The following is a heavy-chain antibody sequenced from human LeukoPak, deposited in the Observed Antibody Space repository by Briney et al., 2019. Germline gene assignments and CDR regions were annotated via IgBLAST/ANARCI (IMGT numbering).Heavy chain of an antibody. Sequence: PGGSLRLSCAASGVSLSAYGVHWVREAPGKGLEWVAVIWYDGTSKDYADSVKGRFTFSRDNSKNTLYLQRNSLTVEDTAVYYCARSQSSSLIDYWGQGTLVTVSS. V-gene: IGHV3-33*01. CDR3: ARSQSSSLIDY. CDR2: IWYDGTSK. CDR1: GVSLSAYG. D-gene: IGHD6-13*01. J-gene: IGHJ4*02.